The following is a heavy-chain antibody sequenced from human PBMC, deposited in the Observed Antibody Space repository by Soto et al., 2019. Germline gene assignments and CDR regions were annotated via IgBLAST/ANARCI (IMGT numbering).Heavy chain of an antibody. D-gene: IGHD5-12*01. CDR2: IYYSGST. J-gene: IGHJ1*01. V-gene: IGHV4-39*01. Sequence: SETLSLTCTVSGGSISSSSYYWGWIRQPPGKGLEWIGSIYYSGSTCYNPSLKSRVTISVDTSKNQFSLKLSSVTAADTAVFYCVLHSIGYSRYVRAYCGQGTLVPGSS. CDR1: GGSISSSSYY. CDR3: VLHSIGYSRYVRAY.